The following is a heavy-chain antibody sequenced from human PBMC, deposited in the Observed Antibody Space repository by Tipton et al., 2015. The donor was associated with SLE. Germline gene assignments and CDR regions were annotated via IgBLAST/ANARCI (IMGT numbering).Heavy chain of an antibody. CDR3: AREWYYYDSSGYSFDY. D-gene: IGHD3-22*01. CDR1: GYTFTSYG. CDR2: ISAYIGNT. J-gene: IGHJ4*02. V-gene: IGHV1-18*01. Sequence: QSGPEVKKPGASVKVSCKASGYTFTSYGISWVRQAPGQGLEWLGWISAYIGNTNYAQKLQGRVTMTTDTSTSTAYMELRSLRSDDTAVYYCAREWYYYDSSGYSFDYWGQGTLVTVSS.